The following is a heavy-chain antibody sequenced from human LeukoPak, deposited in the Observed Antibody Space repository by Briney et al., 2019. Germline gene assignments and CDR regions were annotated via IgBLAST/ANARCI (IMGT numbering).Heavy chain of an antibody. V-gene: IGHV1-8*03. Sequence: ASVKVSCKASGYTFTSYDVNWARQATGQGLEWMGWRNPNSGNTGYAQKFQGRVTIITNNSISTAYMELSSLRSEDTAIYYCARGGDTGAFDIWGQGTMATVSS. J-gene: IGHJ3*02. CDR3: ARGGDTGAFDI. CDR2: RNPNSGNT. D-gene: IGHD3-10*01. CDR1: GYTFTSYD.